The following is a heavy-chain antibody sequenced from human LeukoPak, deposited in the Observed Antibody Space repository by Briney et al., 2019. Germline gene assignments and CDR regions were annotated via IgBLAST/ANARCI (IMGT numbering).Heavy chain of an antibody. V-gene: IGHV3-23*01. D-gene: IGHD2-15*01. CDR2: ISGSGGST. CDR3: ARGNYCSGGSCYQTASFDY. CDR1: GFTFSSYA. J-gene: IGHJ4*02. Sequence: GGSLRLSCAASGFTFSSYAMSWVRQAPGKGLEWVSAISGSGGSTYYADSVKGRFTISRDNAKNSLYLQMNSLRAEDTAVYYCARGNYCSGGSCYQTASFDYWGQGALVTVSS.